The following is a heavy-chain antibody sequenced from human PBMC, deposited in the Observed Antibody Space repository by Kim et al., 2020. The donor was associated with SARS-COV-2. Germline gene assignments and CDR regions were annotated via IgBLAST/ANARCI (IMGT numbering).Heavy chain of an antibody. V-gene: IGHV3-23*05. Sequence: YDAASVKGRFTISRDKFKDTLYLQMDSLGADDTAVYYCAKGLATRWFAFEYWGQGALVTVS. J-gene: IGHJ4*02. D-gene: IGHD3-10*01. CDR3: AKGLATRWFAFEY.